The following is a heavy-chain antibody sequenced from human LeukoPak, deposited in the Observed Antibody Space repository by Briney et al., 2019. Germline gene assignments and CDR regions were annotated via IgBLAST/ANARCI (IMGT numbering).Heavy chain of an antibody. CDR2: IYYSGST. V-gene: IGHV4-59*01. Sequence: PSAILSLTCTGSGGSISSYYWSWIRQRPGTGLHLIGYIYYSGSTNYNPSLKSRVSISVDTSKNQFSLKLSSVTAADTAVYYCARGLMATINYFDYWGQGTLVTVSS. J-gene: IGHJ4*02. D-gene: IGHD5-24*01. CDR3: ARGLMATINYFDY. CDR1: GGSISSYY.